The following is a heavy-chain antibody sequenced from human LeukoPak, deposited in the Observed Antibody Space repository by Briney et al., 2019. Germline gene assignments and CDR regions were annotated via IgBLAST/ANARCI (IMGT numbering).Heavy chain of an antibody. CDR3: ARKVRGYSYGRGIDY. CDR2: IYYSGST. D-gene: IGHD5-18*01. V-gene: IGHV4-39*01. CDR1: GGSISSSSYY. J-gene: IGHJ4*02. Sequence: SETLSLTCTVSGGSISSSSYYWGWIRQPPGKGLEWIGSIYYSGSTYYNPSLKSRVTISVDTSKNQFSLILSSVTAADRAVYYCARKVRGYSYGRGIDYWGQGTLVTVSS.